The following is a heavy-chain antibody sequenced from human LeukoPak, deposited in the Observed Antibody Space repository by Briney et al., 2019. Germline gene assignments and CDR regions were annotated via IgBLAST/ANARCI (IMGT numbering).Heavy chain of an antibody. CDR3: ARAPRGYSYRPYSYYYYYMDV. CDR1: GFTFSIYE. V-gene: IGHV3-48*03. D-gene: IGHD5-18*01. J-gene: IGHJ6*03. CDR2: ISSSGSTI. Sequence: GGSLRLSCAASGFTFSIYEMNWVRQAPGKGLEWLSYISSSGSTIYYADSVKGRFTISRDNAKTSLYLQMNSLRAEDTAVYYCARAPRGYSYRPYSYYYYYMDVWGKGTTVTVSS.